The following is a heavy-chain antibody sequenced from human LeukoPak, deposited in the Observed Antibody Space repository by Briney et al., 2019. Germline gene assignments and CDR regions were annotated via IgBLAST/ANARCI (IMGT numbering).Heavy chain of an antibody. D-gene: IGHD3-22*01. Sequence: GGSLRLSCAASGFTFSSYAMSWVRQAPGKGLEWVSGISGSGGSTYYADSVKGRFTISRDNSKNTLYLQMNSLRAEDTAVYYCAKDFSRGVLPTLFDYWGQGTLVTASS. CDR2: ISGSGGST. J-gene: IGHJ4*02. CDR1: GFTFSSYA. V-gene: IGHV3-23*01. CDR3: AKDFSRGVLPTLFDY.